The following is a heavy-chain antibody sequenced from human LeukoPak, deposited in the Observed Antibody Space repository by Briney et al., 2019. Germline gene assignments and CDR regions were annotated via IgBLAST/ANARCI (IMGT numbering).Heavy chain of an antibody. Sequence: ASVKVSCKASGYTFTSYYMHWVRQAPGKGLEWMGGFDPEDGETIYAQKFQGRVTMTEDTSTDTAYMELSSLRSEDTAVYYCVTVWFGELLSAFDIWGQGTMVTVSS. J-gene: IGHJ3*02. V-gene: IGHV1-24*01. CDR3: VTVWFGELLSAFDI. CDR1: GYTFTSYY. CDR2: FDPEDGET. D-gene: IGHD3-10*01.